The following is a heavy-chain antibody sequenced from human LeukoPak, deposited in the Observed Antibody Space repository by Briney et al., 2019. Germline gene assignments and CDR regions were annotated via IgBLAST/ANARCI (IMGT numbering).Heavy chain of an antibody. D-gene: IGHD3-10*01. Sequence: SETLSLTCAVSGGSISSGGYSWSWIRQPPGKGLEWIGYIYHSGSTYYNPSLKSRVTISVDRSKNQFSLKLSSVTAADTAVYYCASLHYYGSGSYSDWFDPWGQGTLVTVSS. V-gene: IGHV4-30-2*01. CDR2: IYHSGST. CDR3: ASLHYYGSGSYSDWFDP. CDR1: GGSISSGGYS. J-gene: IGHJ5*02.